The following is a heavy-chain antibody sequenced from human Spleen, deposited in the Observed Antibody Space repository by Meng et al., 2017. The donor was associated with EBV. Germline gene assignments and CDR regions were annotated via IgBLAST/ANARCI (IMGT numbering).Heavy chain of an antibody. CDR2: IHYSGTT. J-gene: IGHJ4*02. CDR3: ARHINSGWYESATFDY. Sequence: HLQRPESGPGLVEPSETLSLTCTVSGGSVSGVSYYWGWSRQPPGKGLEWIGSIHYSGTTYYKLSLKSRVTISADTSKNQFSLRLGSVTAADTAVYYCARHINSGWYESATFDYWGQGTLVTVSS. V-gene: IGHV4-39*01. D-gene: IGHD6-19*01. CDR1: GGSVSGVSYY.